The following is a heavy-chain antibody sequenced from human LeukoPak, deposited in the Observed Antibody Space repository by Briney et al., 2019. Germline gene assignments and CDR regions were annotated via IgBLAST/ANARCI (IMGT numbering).Heavy chain of an antibody. J-gene: IGHJ6*03. V-gene: IGHV3-48*03. D-gene: IGHD1-14*01. CDR1: GFTFSSYE. Sequence: PGGSLRLSCAASGFTFSSYEMNWVRQAPGKGLEWVSYISSSDSTIYYADSVKGRFTISRDNAKNSLYLQMNSLRAEDTAVYFCARVGPWVNPDYYYYYMDVWGKGTTVTVSS. CDR3: ARVGPWVNPDYYYYYMDV. CDR2: ISSSDSTI.